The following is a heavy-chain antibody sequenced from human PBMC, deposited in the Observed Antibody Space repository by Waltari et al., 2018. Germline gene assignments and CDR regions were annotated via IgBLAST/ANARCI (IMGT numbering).Heavy chain of an antibody. V-gene: IGHV3-7*01. CDR1: GFHFRSYW. CDR2: INQEGSDK. J-gene: IGHJ1*01. Sequence: EVQLVESGGGLLQPGGSLRLSWAASGFHFRSYWMSWVRQAPGKGLEWVANINQEGSDKYYADSVKGRFTMSRDNAKNSLYLQTNSLRAEDTAIYYCVRLAEYFQNWGQGTLVIVSS. CDR3: VRLAEYFQN. D-gene: IGHD6-19*01.